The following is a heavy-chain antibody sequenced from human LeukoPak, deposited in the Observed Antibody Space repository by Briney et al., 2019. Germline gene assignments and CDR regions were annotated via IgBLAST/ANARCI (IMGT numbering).Heavy chain of an antibody. CDR2: IYYSGST. Sequence: PSETLSLTCTVSGGSISSYYWSWIRQPSGKGLEWIGYIYYSGSTNYNPSLKSRVTISVDTSKNQFSLKLSSVTAADTAVYYCARFDYGSGTFDPWGQGTLVTVSS. V-gene: IGHV4-59*01. D-gene: IGHD3-10*01. CDR3: ARFDYGSGTFDP. CDR1: GGSISSYY. J-gene: IGHJ5*02.